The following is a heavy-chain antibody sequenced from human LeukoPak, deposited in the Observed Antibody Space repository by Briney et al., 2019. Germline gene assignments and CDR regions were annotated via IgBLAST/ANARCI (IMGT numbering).Heavy chain of an antibody. CDR1: GYTFTSDG. CDR3: ARIDVSPFMDSSGCDY. Sequence: ASVKVSCKASGYTFTSDGISWVRQAPGQGLEWMGWISAYNGNTNYAQKFQGGVTMTTDTSTSTAYMELRSLRSDDTAVYYCARIDVSPFMDSSGCDYWGQGTLVTVSS. J-gene: IGHJ4*02. CDR2: ISAYNGNT. D-gene: IGHD6-19*01. V-gene: IGHV1-18*01.